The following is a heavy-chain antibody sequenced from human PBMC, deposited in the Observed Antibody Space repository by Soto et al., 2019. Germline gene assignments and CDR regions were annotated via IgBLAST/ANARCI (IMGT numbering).Heavy chain of an antibody. Sequence: SETLSLTCTVSGGSISSSSYYWGWIRQPPGKGLEWIGSIYYSGSTYYNPALKSRVTISVDTSKNQFSLKLSSVTAADTAVYYCARRPFYDYVWGSYRYSFEPWGQGTLVTVSS. CDR1: GGSISSSSYY. CDR2: IYYSGST. D-gene: IGHD3-16*02. J-gene: IGHJ5*02. CDR3: ARRPFYDYVWGSYRYSFEP. V-gene: IGHV4-39*01.